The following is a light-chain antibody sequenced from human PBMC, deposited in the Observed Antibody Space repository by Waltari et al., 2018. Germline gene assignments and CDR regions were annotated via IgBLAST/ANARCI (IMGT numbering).Light chain of an antibody. J-gene: IGLJ3*02. CDR2: SID. V-gene: IGLV1-44*01. CDR1: SPNIGVND. Sequence: QSVLTQPPSASGTPGQRVSFSCSGGSPNIGVNDVNWYQQLPGTAPKLPIHSIDQRPSAVPDRYSGSKSGTSASLAISGLQSEDEADYFWSTWDDILGGPVFGGGTKVTVL. CDR3: STWDDILGGPV.